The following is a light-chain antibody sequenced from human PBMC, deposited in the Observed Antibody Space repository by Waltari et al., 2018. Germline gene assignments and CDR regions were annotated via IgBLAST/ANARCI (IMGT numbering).Light chain of an antibody. V-gene: IGKV3-20*01. CDR1: QSVTRN. CDR3: QHYLRLPAT. Sequence: CRGSQSVTRNSAWYQQKPGQAPRLLIYGASNRATGIPDRFSGSGSGTDFSLTISRLEPEDFAVYYCQHYLRLPATFGQGTKVEIK. CDR2: GAS. J-gene: IGKJ1*01.